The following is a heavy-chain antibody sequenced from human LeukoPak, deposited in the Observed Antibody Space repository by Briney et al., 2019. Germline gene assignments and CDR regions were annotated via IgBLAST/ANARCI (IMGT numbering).Heavy chain of an antibody. CDR2: ISSSGSTI. J-gene: IGHJ4*02. CDR1: GFTVSSNY. V-gene: IGHV3-11*01. Sequence: PGGSLRLSCAASGFTVSSNYMSWVRQAPGKGLEWVSYISSSGSTIYYADSVKGRFTISRDNAKNSLYLQMNSLRAEDTAVYYCARDYDILTGYPKYFDYWGQGTLVTVSS. D-gene: IGHD3-9*01. CDR3: ARDYDILTGYPKYFDY.